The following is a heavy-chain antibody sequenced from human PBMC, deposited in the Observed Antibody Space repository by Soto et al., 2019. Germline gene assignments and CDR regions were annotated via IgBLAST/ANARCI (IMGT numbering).Heavy chain of an antibody. CDR3: ARDRPGDEGDGFDI. CDR2: LYSGGST. J-gene: IGHJ3*02. D-gene: IGHD3-10*01. V-gene: IGHV3-53*02. Sequence: EVQLVETRGGLIQPGWSLRLSCAASGLTVSSNYMNWVRQAPGKGLEWVSVLYSGGSTHCAGSVKGRFIISRDNSKNTLYLQMNSLRVEDTAVYYCARDRPGDEGDGFDIWGHGTMVIVSS. CDR1: GLTVSSNY.